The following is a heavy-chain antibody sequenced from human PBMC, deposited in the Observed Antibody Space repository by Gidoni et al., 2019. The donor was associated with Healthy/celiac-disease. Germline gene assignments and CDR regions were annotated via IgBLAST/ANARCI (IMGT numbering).Heavy chain of an antibody. CDR1: GGSISSSNW. Sequence: QVQLQESGPGLVKPSGTLSLTCAVSGGSISSSNWWSWVRQPPGKGLEWIGEIYHSGSTNYNPSLKRRVTMSVDKSKNQFSLKLSSVTAADTAVYYCARRVYGDSWAFDIWGQGTMVTVSS. CDR3: ARRVYGDSWAFDI. V-gene: IGHV4-4*02. D-gene: IGHD4-17*01. CDR2: IYHSGST. J-gene: IGHJ3*02.